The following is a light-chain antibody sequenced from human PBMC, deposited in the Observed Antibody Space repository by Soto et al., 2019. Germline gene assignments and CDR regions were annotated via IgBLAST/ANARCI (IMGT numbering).Light chain of an antibody. J-gene: IGLJ1*01. CDR2: DTS. CDR1: TGAVTSGHY. V-gene: IGLV7-46*01. Sequence: QAVVTQEPSLTVSPGWTVTLTCGSSTGAVTSGHYPYWFQQKPGQAPRTLIYDTSNKHSWTPARFSGSLLGGKAALTLSGAQPEDEAEYYCLLSYSAYYVFGTGTKVTVL. CDR3: LLSYSAYYV.